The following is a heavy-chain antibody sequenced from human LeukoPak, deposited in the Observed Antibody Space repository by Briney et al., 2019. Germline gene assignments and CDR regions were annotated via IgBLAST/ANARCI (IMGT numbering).Heavy chain of an antibody. D-gene: IGHD3-10*01. J-gene: IGHJ6*02. CDR2: INPNSGGT. V-gene: IGHV1-2*02. CDR1: GYTFTGYY. CDR3: ARGKGDGSGYYYVMDV. Sequence: ALVKVSCKASGYTFTGYYMHWVRQAPGQGLAWMGWINPNSGGTNFAQKFQGRVTMTRDTSISTAYMELGRLRSDDTALYYCARGKGDGSGYYYVMDVWGQGTTVTVSS.